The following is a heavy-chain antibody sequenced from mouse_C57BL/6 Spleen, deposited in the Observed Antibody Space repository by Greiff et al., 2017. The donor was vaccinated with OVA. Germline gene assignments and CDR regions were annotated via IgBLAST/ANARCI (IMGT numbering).Heavy chain of an antibody. CDR3: ARKYDYDVFAY. J-gene: IGHJ3*01. CDR1: GFSLTSYG. CDR2: IWSGGGT. Sequence: VKLQESGPGLVQPSPSLSITCTVSGFSLTSYGVHWVRQSPGKGLEWLGVIWSGGGTGYNAALISSLSISKDNSKSQDFFKRNSLQADDTAIYCCARKYDYDVFAYWGQGTLVTVSA. V-gene: IGHV2-2*01. D-gene: IGHD2-4*01.